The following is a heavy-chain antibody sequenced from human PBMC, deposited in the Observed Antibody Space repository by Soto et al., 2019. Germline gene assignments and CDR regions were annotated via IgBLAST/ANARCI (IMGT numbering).Heavy chain of an antibody. CDR3: AAVDFPAAAAIPFDY. D-gene: IGHD6-13*01. CDR1: GFTFTSSA. CDR2: IVVGSGNT. Sequence: SVKVSCKASGFTFTSSAVQWLRQARGQRLEWIGWIVVGSGNTNYAQKFQERVTITRDMSTSTAYMELSSLRSEDTAVYYCAAVDFPAAAAIPFDYWGQGTLVTVSS. V-gene: IGHV1-58*01. J-gene: IGHJ4*02.